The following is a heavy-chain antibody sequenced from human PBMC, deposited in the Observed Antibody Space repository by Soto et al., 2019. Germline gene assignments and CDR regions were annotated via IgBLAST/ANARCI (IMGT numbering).Heavy chain of an antibody. D-gene: IGHD6-19*01. J-gene: IGHJ6*02. CDR1: GGTFSSYA. CDR2: IIPLFSAP. Sequence: VQLVQSGAEVKKPGSSVKVSCKASGGTFSSYAISWMRQAPGQGLEWMAGIIPLFSAPNYAQKFRGRVTITAKDSTSPTYMELSRLTSDDTAVYLCAIARGFRSFHSGMAAWGQGTTLPVSS. V-gene: IGHV1-69*01. CDR3: AIARGFRSFHSGMAA.